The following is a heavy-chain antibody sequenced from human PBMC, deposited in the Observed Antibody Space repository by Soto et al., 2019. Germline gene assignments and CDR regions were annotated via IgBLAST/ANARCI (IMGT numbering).Heavy chain of an antibody. J-gene: IGHJ6*01. Sequence: QVQLVQSGAEVKKPGSSVKVSCKASGGTFSSYAISWVRQAPGQGLEWMGGITPIFGTANYAQKFQGRVTITADESTSTAYMERSRLKSEDTAVYYCAIPNSGSYDPYYYYGMDVWGQGTTVTVSS. V-gene: IGHV1-69*01. CDR2: ITPIFGTA. CDR3: AIPNSGSYDPYYYYGMDV. D-gene: IGHD1-26*01. CDR1: GGTFSSYA.